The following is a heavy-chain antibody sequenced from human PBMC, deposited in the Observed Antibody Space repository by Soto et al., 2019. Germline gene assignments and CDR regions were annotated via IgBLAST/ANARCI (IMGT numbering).Heavy chain of an antibody. D-gene: IGHD6-13*01. V-gene: IGHV4-59*01. CDR3: ARYKHSSSWFFDS. CDR1: GGSISSYY. J-gene: IGHJ4*01. Sequence: SETQSLTYSVSGGSISSYYWSWIRPPPGKGLEWIGFIYFNGYSGSTNYNPSLASRVTISMDTSKNQFSLKLSSVAAADAAMYYCARYKHSSSWFFDSWGQGTLVTVSA. CDR2: IYFNGYSGST.